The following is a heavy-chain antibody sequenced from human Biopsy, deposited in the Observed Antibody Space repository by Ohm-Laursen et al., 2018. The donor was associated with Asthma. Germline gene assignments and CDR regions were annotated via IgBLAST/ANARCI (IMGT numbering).Heavy chain of an antibody. Sequence: SLRLSCSASRFTSQMPWVRQAPGKGLERVAVISYDGSSMYYADSVKGRFTISRGNSKNTLSLQMNSLTAEDTAVYYCAREGVAGTHIEDWGQGTLVTVSS. CDR3: AREGVAGTHIED. CDR2: ISYDGSSM. D-gene: IGHD6-19*01. J-gene: IGHJ4*02. V-gene: IGHV3-30-3*01. CDR1: RFTSQ.